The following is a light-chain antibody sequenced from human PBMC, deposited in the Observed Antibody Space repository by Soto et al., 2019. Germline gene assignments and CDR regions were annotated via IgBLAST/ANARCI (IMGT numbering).Light chain of an antibody. V-gene: IGKV3-20*01. CDR3: QQYGSSLRT. CDR1: QSVRSGS. Sequence: EIVMTQSPGTLSLSVGQTATLTCRASQSVRSGSIAWYQQKPGQAPRLLIYGASTRATGIPDRFSGTGSGTDFTLTISSLQSEDFAVYYCQQYGSSLRTFGQGTKVDIK. J-gene: IGKJ1*01. CDR2: GAS.